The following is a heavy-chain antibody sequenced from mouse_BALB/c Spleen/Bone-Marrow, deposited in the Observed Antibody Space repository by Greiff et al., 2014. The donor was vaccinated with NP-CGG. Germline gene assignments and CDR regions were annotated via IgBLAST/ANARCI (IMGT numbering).Heavy chain of an antibody. Sequence: EVQLQQSGPGLVKPSQSLSLTCTVTGYSITSDYAWNWIRQFQGNKLEWMGYINYSSSTNYNPSLKSRISITRDTSKNQFFLQLNSVTAEDTATYYCARWDYGDYAMDYWGQGTSVTVSS. D-gene: IGHD1-2*01. CDR3: ARWDYGDYAMDY. J-gene: IGHJ4*01. CDR2: INYSSST. V-gene: IGHV3-2*02. CDR1: GYSITSDYA.